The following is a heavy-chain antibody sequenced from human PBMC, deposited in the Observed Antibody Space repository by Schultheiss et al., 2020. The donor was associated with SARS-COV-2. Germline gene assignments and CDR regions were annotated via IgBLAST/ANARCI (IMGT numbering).Heavy chain of an antibody. J-gene: IGHJ4*02. CDR2: IYYSGST. D-gene: IGHD7-27*01. Sequence: SETLSLTCTVSGGSISSGGYYWSWIRQHPGKGLEWIGYIYYSGSTYYNPSLKSRVTISVDTSKNQFSLKLSSVTAADTAVYYCARGQTGHMPFDYWGQGTLVIVSS. CDR1: GGSISSGGYY. V-gene: IGHV4-31*03. CDR3: ARGQTGHMPFDY.